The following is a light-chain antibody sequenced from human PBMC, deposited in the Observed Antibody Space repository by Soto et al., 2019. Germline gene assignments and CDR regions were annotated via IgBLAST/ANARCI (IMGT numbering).Light chain of an antibody. J-gene: IGKJ5*01. CDR2: GAS. CDR1: HSVSSSY. V-gene: IGKV3-20*01. Sequence: EIVLTQSPGTLSLSPGERATLSCRASHSVSSSYLAWYQQKPGQAPRLLIYGASSRAPGIPDRFSGSGSGTDVALTIIRLEPDDFAVYYCQQYGSSPPITLGQGTRLEI. CDR3: QQYGSSPPIT.